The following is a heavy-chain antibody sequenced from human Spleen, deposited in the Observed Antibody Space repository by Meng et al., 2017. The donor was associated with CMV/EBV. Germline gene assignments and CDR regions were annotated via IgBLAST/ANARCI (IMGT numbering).Heavy chain of an antibody. J-gene: IGHJ4*02. CDR1: GAYFSGYY. CDR2: INHSGST. V-gene: IGHV4-34*01. D-gene: IGHD1-26*01. Sequence: QVPRQQWGARLVKPSETLSLTCAGYGAYFSGYYWSWIRQPPGKGLEWIGEINHSGSTNYNPSLKSRVTISVDTSKNQFSLKLRSDDTAVYYCARDLVPYSGSSYYFDYWGQGTLVTVSS. CDR3: ARDLVPYSGSSYYFDY.